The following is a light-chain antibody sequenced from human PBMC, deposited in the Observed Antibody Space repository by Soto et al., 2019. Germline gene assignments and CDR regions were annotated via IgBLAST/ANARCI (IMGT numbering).Light chain of an antibody. J-gene: IGKJ4*01. CDR3: QQYDSLPPT. CDR1: QDIKNY. V-gene: IGKV1-33*01. Sequence: DIQKTQSPSSLSAFVGDSITITCQASQDIKNYLNWYQHKPGKAPKLLIYDAFKSDTGVPSRFSGSGSGTDFTFTISSLQPEDIATYFCQQYDSLPPTFGGGTRVDI. CDR2: DAF.